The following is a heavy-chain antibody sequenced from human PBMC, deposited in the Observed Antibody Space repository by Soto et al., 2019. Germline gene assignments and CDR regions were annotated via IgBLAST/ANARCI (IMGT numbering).Heavy chain of an antibody. CDR3: ARVRRGYQLVRGPSNWIDS. Sequence: PSETLSLTCTVSGGSISSGDYYWSWIRQPPGKGLEWIGYIYYSGSTYYNPSLKSRVTISVDTSKNQFSLKLSSVTAADTAVYYCARVRRGYQLVRGPSNWIDSWGPGTLVTVSS. CDR2: IYYSGST. V-gene: IGHV4-30-4*01. J-gene: IGHJ5*01. D-gene: IGHD6-13*01. CDR1: GGSISSGDYY.